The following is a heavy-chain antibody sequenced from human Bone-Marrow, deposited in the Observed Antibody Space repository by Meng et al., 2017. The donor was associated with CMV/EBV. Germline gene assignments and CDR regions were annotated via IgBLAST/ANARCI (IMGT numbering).Heavy chain of an antibody. J-gene: IGHJ3*02. D-gene: IGHD3/OR15-3a*01. CDR1: GFTFSSYW. CDR3: ARSAIYVISGHKDI. CDR2: IKQDGSEK. Sequence: GESLKISCAASGFTFSSYWMSWVRQAPGKGLEWVANIKQDGSEKYYVDSVKGRFPISRDNAQNSLHLQMNSLRAEKTAVSYCARSAIYVISGHKDIWGQGPMVTVSS. V-gene: IGHV3-7*01.